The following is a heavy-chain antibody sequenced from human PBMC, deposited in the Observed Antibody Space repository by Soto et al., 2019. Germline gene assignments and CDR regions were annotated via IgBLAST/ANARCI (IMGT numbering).Heavy chain of an antibody. CDR2: ISATGGST. V-gene: IGHV3-23*01. CDR3: AKDRLAGNFDY. CDR1: GFTFNNYS. J-gene: IGHJ4*02. Sequence: GGSLRLSCAASGFTFNNYSMNWVRQAPGKGLEWVATISATGGSTYYADSVKGRFTISRDNSKNTLYLQMNGLRVEDTAVYYCAKDRLAGNFDYWGQGTQGTVSS.